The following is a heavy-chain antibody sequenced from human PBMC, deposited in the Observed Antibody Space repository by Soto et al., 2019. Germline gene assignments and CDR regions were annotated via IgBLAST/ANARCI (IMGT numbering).Heavy chain of an antibody. CDR3: ARDLGRRGGHGMDV. CDR1: GGSISSYY. D-gene: IGHD2-15*01. CDR2: IYYSGST. J-gene: IGHJ6*02. Sequence: PSETLSLTCTVSGGSISSYYWSWIRQPPGKGLEWIGYIYYSGSTNYNPSLKSRVTISVDTSKNQFSLKLSSVTAADTAVYYCARDLGRRGGHGMDVWGQGTTVTVS. V-gene: IGHV4-59*01.